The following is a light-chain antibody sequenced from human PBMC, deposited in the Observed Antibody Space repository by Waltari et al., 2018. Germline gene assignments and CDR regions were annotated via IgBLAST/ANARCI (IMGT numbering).Light chain of an antibody. CDR3: AAWDDSLNGHVV. CDR1: SSNIGLNN. CDR2: GNN. J-gene: IGLJ2*01. V-gene: IGLV1-44*01. Sequence: QSVLTQPPSASGTPGQRVIISCSGSSSNIGLNNVNWYQQLPGTAPKLLIYGNNQRPSGVPDRFSGSKSGTSASLAIRGLQSEDEADYYCAAWDDSLNGHVVFGGGTKLTVL.